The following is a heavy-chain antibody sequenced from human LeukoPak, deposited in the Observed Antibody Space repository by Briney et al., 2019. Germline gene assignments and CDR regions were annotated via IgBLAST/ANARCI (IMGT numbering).Heavy chain of an antibody. V-gene: IGHV5-51*01. CDR3: ARQVQFWFDP. Sequence: GESLKISCQGSGYNFPIYWIGWVRQMPGQGLEWMGIIYPDDSNTIYGPSFQGQVTISADKSINTAYLEWSSLKASDTAMYYCARQVQFWFDPWGQGISVTVSS. J-gene: IGHJ5*02. CDR2: IYPDDSNT. CDR1: GYNFPIYW.